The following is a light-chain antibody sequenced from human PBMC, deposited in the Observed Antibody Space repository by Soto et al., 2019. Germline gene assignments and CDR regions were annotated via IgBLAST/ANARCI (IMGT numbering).Light chain of an antibody. CDR1: ESIDSW. J-gene: IGKJ1*01. CDR3: QQYNSYRA. V-gene: IGKV1-5*03. Sequence: GDRVTITCRASESIDSWLAWHQQKPGRAPKLLISKASSLESGVPSRFSGGGFGTEFTLTISSLQPDDFATYYCQQYNSYRAFGQGTKVEI. CDR2: KAS.